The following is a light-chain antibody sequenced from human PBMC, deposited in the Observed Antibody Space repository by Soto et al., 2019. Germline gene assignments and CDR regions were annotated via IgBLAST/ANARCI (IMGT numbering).Light chain of an antibody. CDR1: QAVPNN. CDR3: QHYNSYSEA. CDR2: EES. V-gene: IGKV1-9*01. Sequence: DIHLTQSPSFLSASVGDRVTITCRPSQAVPNNMAWYQQKPGKPPKLLIYEESTLHSGVPSRFSGRKSGTQFTLTIDSLQPDDFATYYCQHYNSYSEAFGQGTKVDIK. J-gene: IGKJ1*01.